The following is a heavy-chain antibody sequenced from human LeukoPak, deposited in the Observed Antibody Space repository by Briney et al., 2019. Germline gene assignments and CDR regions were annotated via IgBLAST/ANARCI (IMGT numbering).Heavy chain of an antibody. CDR1: GFTFSDYS. D-gene: IGHD2-2*01. V-gene: IGHV3-21*01. CDR2: INSGSTYI. J-gene: IGHJ6*02. CDR3: ATLFCSRTSCSARSYYYYGMDV. Sequence: GASLRLSCVASGFTFSDYSMSWLRQPPGKGLEWVSSINSGSTYIYYADSLKGRLTITTKNANNSQLLEMNRLRAEDTAVYYCATLFCSRTSCSARSYYYYGMDVWGQGTTVTVSS.